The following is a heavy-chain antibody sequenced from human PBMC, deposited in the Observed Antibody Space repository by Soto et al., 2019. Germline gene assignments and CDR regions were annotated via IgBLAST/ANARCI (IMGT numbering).Heavy chain of an antibody. CDR3: ARARWYDAFDV. V-gene: IGHV4-38-2*01. D-gene: IGHD2-15*01. J-gene: IGHJ3*01. CDR1: GFFISSGNY. CDR2: IFHGGNT. Sequence: SETLSLTCAVFGFFISSGNYWGWIRKPPGKGPEWIGSIFHGGNTYYNPSLKSRVTISVDMSKNQFSLKLNSVPAADTAVYYCARARWYDAFDVWGQGTVVTVSS.